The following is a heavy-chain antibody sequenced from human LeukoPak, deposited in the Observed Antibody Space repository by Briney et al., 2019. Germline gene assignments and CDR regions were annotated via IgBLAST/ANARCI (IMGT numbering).Heavy chain of an antibody. CDR2: MTPDNGNT. J-gene: IGHJ4*02. Sequence: ASVKVSCKASGYTFTSFDINWVRQAPGQGLEWVGWMTPDNGNTGYAQKLQGRVTLTRDTSISTAYMELSGLRSEDTAVCYCTRGDYWGQGTLVTVSS. CDR1: GYTFTSFD. V-gene: IGHV1-8*01. CDR3: TRGDY.